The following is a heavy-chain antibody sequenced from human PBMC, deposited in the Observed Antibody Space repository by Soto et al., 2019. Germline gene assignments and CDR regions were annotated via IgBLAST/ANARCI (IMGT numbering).Heavy chain of an antibody. CDR1: GFPFSFYH. CDR3: VRVDPSDSALLPGDY. J-gene: IGHJ4*02. V-gene: IGHV3-53*02. Sequence: EVQLVENGGGLMQPVGPRRLSCAASGFPFSFYHMSWVRQSPGKWLEWVSAVHSDFKTYYSDSVKGRFTISRDNSKNTLYLQMHRLRADDTAVYYCVRVDPSDSALLPGDYWGQGTLVTVAS. CDR2: VHSDFKT. D-gene: IGHD3-10*01.